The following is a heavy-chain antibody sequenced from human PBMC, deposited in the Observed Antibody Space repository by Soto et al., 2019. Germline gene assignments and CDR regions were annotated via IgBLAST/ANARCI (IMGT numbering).Heavy chain of an antibody. J-gene: IGHJ4*02. D-gene: IGHD2-21*02. CDR2: ISAYNGNT. Sequence: SVKVSCKASGYTFTSYGISWVRQAPGQGLEWMGWISAYNGNTNYAQKLQGRVTMTTDTSTSTAYMELRSLRSDDTAVYYCARDRGVVVTATRRHFDYWGQGTLVTVS. CDR3: ARDRGVVVTATRRHFDY. CDR1: GYTFTSYG. V-gene: IGHV1-18*04.